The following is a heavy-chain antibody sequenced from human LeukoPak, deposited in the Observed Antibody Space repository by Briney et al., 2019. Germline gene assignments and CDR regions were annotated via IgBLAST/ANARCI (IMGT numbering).Heavy chain of an antibody. CDR2: ISGSGDSP. CDR3: AKDRTGATIDY. D-gene: IGHD1-26*01. Sequence: PGGSLRLSCAASEFTFTNYALSWVRQAPGKGLEWVSAISGSGDSPYYADSVKGRFTISRDNSKNTLYLQMNSLRAEDTAVYYCAKDRTGATIDYWGQGTLVTVSS. CDR1: EFTFTNYA. J-gene: IGHJ4*02. V-gene: IGHV3-23*01.